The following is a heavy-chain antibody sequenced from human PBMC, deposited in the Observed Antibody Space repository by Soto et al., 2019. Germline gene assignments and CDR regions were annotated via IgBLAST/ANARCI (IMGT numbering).Heavy chain of an antibody. CDR2: FDPEDGET. Sequence: ASVKVSCKVSGYTLTELSMHWVRQAPGKGLEWMGGFDPEDGETIYAQKFQGRVTMTEDTSTDTAYMELSSLRSEDTAVYYCATPLGGHDAFDIWGQGTMVTVSS. CDR3: ATPLGGHDAFDI. CDR1: GYTLTELS. V-gene: IGHV1-24*01. J-gene: IGHJ3*02.